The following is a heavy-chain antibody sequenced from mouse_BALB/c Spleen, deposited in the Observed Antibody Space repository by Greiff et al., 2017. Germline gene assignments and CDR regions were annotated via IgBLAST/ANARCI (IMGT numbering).Heavy chain of an antibody. CDR3: ARGEDGYYVDFDY. D-gene: IGHD2-3*01. J-gene: IGHJ2*01. CDR2: ISYSGST. V-gene: IGHV3-2*02. CDR1: GYSITSDYA. Sequence: EVQAVESGPGLVKPSQSLSLTCTVTGYSITSDYAWNWIREFPGNKLEWMGYISYSGSTSYNPSLKSRISITRDTSKNQFFLQLNSVTTEDTATYYCARGEDGYYVDFDYWGQGTTLTVSS.